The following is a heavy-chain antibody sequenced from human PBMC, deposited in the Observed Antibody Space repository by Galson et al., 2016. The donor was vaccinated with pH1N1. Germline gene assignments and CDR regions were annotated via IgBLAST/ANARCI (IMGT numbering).Heavy chain of an antibody. CDR3: AKRRELGREPGAFDY. V-gene: IGHV3-30*18. J-gene: IGHJ4*02. Sequence: SLRLSCAASGFGFSSYAMHWVRQAPGQGLEWVAFISLDSSNKYYVDSVRGRFTVSRDNSKNTLFLQMNSLRAEDTAVYYCAKRRELGREPGAFDYWGQGTLVTVSS. D-gene: IGHD1-26*01. CDR1: GFGFSSYA. CDR2: ISLDSSNK.